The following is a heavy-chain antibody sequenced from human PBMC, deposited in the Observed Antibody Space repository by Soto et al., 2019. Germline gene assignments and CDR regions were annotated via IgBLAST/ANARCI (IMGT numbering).Heavy chain of an antibody. D-gene: IGHD6-13*01. J-gene: IGHJ3*02. Sequence: GASVKVSCKASGYTFTGYYMHWVRQAPGRGLEWMGWINPNSGGTNYAQKFQGWVTMTRDTSISTAYMELSRLRSDDTAVYYCARANSSSWYGSDAFDIWGQGTMVTVSS. CDR2: INPNSGGT. CDR1: GYTFTGYY. CDR3: ARANSSSWYGSDAFDI. V-gene: IGHV1-2*04.